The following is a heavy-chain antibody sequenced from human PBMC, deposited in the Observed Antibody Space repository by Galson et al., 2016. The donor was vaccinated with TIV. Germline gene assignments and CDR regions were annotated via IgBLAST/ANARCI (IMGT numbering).Heavy chain of an antibody. CDR1: GDTFNSYA. CDR2: ALPMFGTS. D-gene: IGHD2-21*01. J-gene: IGHJ5*02. Sequence: SVKVSCKASGDTFNSYAINWVRQAPGQGLEWVGRALPMFGTSNYAEEFQDRVTITADESMSTAYTELSSLTSDDTAVYYCAREAYCDLERCHNWFDPWGQGTLVTVSS. CDR3: AREAYCDLERCHNWFDP. V-gene: IGHV1-69*13.